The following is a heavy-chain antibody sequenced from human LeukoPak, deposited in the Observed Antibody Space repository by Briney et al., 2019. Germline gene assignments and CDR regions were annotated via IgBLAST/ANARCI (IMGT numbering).Heavy chain of an antibody. CDR3: ARDRSPISMARWGVFDY. J-gene: IGHJ4*02. D-gene: IGHD2/OR15-2a*01. Sequence: ASETLSLTCTVSSGSIGTYYWGWIRQPPGRGLECIGYIYYSGSTNYNPSLKSRVTISVDTSKNQFSLKLNSVTAADTAVYYCARDRSPISMARWGVFDYWGQGILVTVSS. CDR2: IYYSGST. V-gene: IGHV4-59*01. CDR1: SGSIGTYY.